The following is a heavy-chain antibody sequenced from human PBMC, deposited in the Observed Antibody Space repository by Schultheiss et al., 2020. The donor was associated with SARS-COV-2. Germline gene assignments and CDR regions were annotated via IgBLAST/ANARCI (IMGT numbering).Heavy chain of an antibody. CDR2: ISAYNGNT. Sequence: GESLKISCKASGYTFTSYGISWVRQAPGQGLEWMGWISAYNGNTNYAQKLQGRVTMTTDTSTSTAYMELRSLRSDDTAVYYCARTEVGDYVPFDPWGQGTLVTVSS. CDR3: ARTEVGDYVPFDP. CDR1: GYTFTSYG. V-gene: IGHV1-18*01. D-gene: IGHD4-17*01. J-gene: IGHJ5*02.